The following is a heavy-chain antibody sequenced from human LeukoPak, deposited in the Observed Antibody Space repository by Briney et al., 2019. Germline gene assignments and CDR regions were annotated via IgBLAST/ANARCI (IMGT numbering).Heavy chain of an antibody. J-gene: IGHJ3*02. CDR1: GFTFSSYA. V-gene: IGHV3-23*01. Sequence: GGSLRLSCAASGFTFSSYAMSWVRQAPGKGLEWVSAISGSGGSTYYADSVKGRFTISRDNSKDTLYLQMNSLRAEDTAVYYCAKEYYYDSSGWGAFDIWGQGTMVTVSS. D-gene: IGHD3-22*01. CDR2: ISGSGGST. CDR3: AKEYYYDSSGWGAFDI.